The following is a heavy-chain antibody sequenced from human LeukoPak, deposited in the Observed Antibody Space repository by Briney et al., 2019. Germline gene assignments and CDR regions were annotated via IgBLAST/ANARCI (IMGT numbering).Heavy chain of an antibody. V-gene: IGHV4-30-4*01. CDR3: ARTDYDILTGYHYWYFDL. J-gene: IGHJ2*01. CDR1: GVSISSGDYY. D-gene: IGHD3-9*01. CDR2: IYYSGST. Sequence: SQTLSLTCTVSGVSISSGDYYWSWIRQPPGKGLEWIGYIYYSGSTYYNPSLKSRVTISVDTSKNQFSLKLSSVTAADTAVYYCARTDYDILTGYHYWYFDLWGRGTLVTVSS.